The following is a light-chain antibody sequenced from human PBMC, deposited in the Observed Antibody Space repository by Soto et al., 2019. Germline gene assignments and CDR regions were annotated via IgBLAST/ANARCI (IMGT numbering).Light chain of an antibody. CDR2: DNN. J-gene: IGLJ1*01. Sequence: QSVLTQPPSVSAAPGQEVTISCSGSSSNVGYNSVSWYQQLPGTAPKLLIYDNNKRPSGIPARFSGSKSGTSATLGITGLQTGDEADYYCGAWDNSLSVYVFGSGTK. CDR1: SSNVGYNS. V-gene: IGLV1-51*01. CDR3: GAWDNSLSVYV.